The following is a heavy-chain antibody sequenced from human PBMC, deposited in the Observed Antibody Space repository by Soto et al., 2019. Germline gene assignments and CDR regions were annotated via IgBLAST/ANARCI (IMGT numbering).Heavy chain of an antibody. Sequence: QVQLVQSGAEVKKPGSSVKVSCKASGGTFSSYAISWVRQAPGQGLEWMGGIIPNFGTANYAQRFQGRVTITADESTSTAYMELSSLRSEDTAVYFCSSNLSDGAGYYYFGMDVWGQGTTVTVSS. J-gene: IGHJ6*02. D-gene: IGHD1-20*01. CDR1: GGTFSSYA. V-gene: IGHV1-69*01. CDR2: IIPNFGTA. CDR3: SSNLSDGAGYYYFGMDV.